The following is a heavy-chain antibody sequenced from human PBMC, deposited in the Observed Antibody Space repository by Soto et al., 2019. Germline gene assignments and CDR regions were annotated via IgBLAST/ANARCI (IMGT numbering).Heavy chain of an antibody. J-gene: IGHJ6*02. Sequence: SETLSLTCAVYGGSFSGYYWSWIRQPPGKGLEWIGEINHSGSTNYNPSLKSRVTISVDTSKNQFSLKLSSVTAADTAVYYCARVPGVWELLSGYYYYYGMDVWGQGTTVTVSS. CDR3: ARVPGVWELLSGYYYYYGMDV. D-gene: IGHD1-26*01. CDR2: INHSGST. V-gene: IGHV4-34*01. CDR1: GGSFSGYY.